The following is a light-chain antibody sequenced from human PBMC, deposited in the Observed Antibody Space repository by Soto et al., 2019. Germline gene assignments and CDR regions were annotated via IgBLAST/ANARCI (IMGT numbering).Light chain of an antibody. CDR2: DAS. J-gene: IGKJ5*01. V-gene: IGKV3-20*01. CDR3: QQYGSSPVT. CDR1: QTVRNNY. Sequence: EFVLTQSPGTLSLSPGERATLSCRASQTVRNNYLAWYQQKPGQAPRLLIYDASSRATGIPDRFSGGGSGTDFTLTISRLEPEDLAVYYCQQYGSSPVTFGQGTRLEIK.